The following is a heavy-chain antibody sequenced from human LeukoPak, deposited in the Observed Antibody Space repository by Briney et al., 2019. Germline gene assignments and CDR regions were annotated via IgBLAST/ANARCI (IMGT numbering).Heavy chain of an antibody. V-gene: IGHV4-38-2*02. CDR2: IYHSGST. J-gene: IGHJ3*02. CDR3: ARDQVRWFGEGDAFDI. CDR1: GGSISSYY. Sequence: SETLSLTCTVSGGSISSYYWGWIRQPPGKGLEWIGSIYHSGSTYYNPSLKSRVTISVDTSKNQFSLKLSSVTAADTAVYYCARDQVRWFGEGDAFDIWGQGTMVTVSS. D-gene: IGHD3-10*01.